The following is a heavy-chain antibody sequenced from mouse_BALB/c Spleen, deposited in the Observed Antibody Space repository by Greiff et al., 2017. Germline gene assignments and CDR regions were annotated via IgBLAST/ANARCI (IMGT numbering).Heavy chain of an antibody. CDR1: GYTFTSYW. Sequence: QVQLQQPGAELVRPGASVKLSCKASGYTFTSYWINWVKQRPGQGLEWIGNIYPSDSYTNYNQKFKDKATLTVDKSSSTAYMQLSSLASEDSALYYCARLLRPPYYYAMDYWGQGTSVTVSS. J-gene: IGHJ4*01. D-gene: IGHD1-2*01. CDR2: IYPSDSYT. V-gene: IGHV1-69*02. CDR3: ARLLRPPYYYAMDY.